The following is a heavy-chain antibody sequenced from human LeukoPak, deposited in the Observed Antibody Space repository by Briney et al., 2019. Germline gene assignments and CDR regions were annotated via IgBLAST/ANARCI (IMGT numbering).Heavy chain of an antibody. CDR2: VYHNGNT. Sequence: PSETLSLTCGVSGYSIRSGYHGGWSRQAPGEGLGWIGTVYHNGNTYYNPSFRGRVTISVDTSKNQFYLRFYSVTDADTAVYYCARDPRWLTPDCTSPGCFVNWFDPWGQGTQVTVSS. CDR3: ARDPRWLTPDCTSPGCFVNWFDP. V-gene: IGHV4-38-2*02. CDR1: GYSIRSGYH. J-gene: IGHJ5*02. D-gene: IGHD2-2*01.